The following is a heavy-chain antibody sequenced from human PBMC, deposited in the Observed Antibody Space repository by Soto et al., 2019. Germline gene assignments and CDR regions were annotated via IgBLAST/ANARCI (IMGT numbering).Heavy chain of an antibody. V-gene: IGHV3-30*18. CDR3: AKGPPADNNGLWYFDL. CDR2: ISYDGSNK. Sequence: QVQLVESGGGVVQPGRSLRLSCAASGFTFSSYGMHWVRQAPGKGLEWVAVISYDGSNKYYADSVKGRFTISRDNSKNTLHLQMNRLRAEDTAVYYRAKGPPADNNGLWYFDLWGRGTLVTVSS. J-gene: IGHJ2*01. CDR1: GFTFSSYG. D-gene: IGHD2-8*01.